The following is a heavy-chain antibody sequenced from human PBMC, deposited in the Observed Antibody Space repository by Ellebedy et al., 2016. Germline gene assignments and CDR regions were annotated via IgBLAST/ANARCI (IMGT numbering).Heavy chain of an antibody. V-gene: IGHV1-18*01. D-gene: IGHD5-18*01. J-gene: IGHJ6*02. CDR3: ARVGRGYSLEFGMDV. Sequence: ASVKVSCKASGYTFTSYGISWVRQAPGQGLEWMGWISAYNGNTNYAQKLQGRVTMTTDTSTSTAYMELRSLRSDDTAVYYCARVGRGYSLEFGMDVWGQGTTVTVSS. CDR2: ISAYNGNT. CDR1: GYTFTSYG.